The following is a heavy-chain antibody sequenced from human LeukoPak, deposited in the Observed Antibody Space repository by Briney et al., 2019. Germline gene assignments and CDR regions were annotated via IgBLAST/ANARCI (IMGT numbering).Heavy chain of an antibody. V-gene: IGHV1-69*05. CDR3: ARGSYYDSSGYYYGSPFDY. Sequence: GSSVKVSCKASGGTFSSYAISWVRQAPGQGLEWMGGIIPIFGTANYAQKFQGRVTITTDESTSQAYMELISLRAEDTAVYYCARGSYYDSSGYYYGSPFDYWGQGTLVTVSS. CDR2: IIPIFGTA. CDR1: GGTFSSYA. J-gene: IGHJ4*02. D-gene: IGHD3-22*01.